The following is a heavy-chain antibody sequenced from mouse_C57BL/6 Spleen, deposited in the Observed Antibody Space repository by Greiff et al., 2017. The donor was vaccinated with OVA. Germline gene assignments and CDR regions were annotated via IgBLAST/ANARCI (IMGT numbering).Heavy chain of an antibody. J-gene: IGHJ4*01. Sequence: QVHVKQSGPGLVQPSQSLSITCTVSGFSLTSYGVHWVRQSPGKGLEWLGVIWSGGSTDYNAAFISRLSISKDNSKSQVFFKMNSLQADDTAIYYCARKDDGYYSYYAMDYWGQGTSVTVSS. CDR2: IWSGGST. V-gene: IGHV2-2*01. CDR1: GFSLTSYG. CDR3: ARKDDGYYSYYAMDY. D-gene: IGHD2-3*01.